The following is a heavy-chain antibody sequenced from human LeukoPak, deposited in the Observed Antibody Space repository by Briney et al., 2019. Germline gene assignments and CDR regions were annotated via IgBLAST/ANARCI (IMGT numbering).Heavy chain of an antibody. V-gene: IGHV4-34*01. CDR1: GGSFSNYY. Sequence: ETLSLTCAVYGGSFSNYYWSWIRQPPGKGLEWIGEINHSGSTNYNPSLKSRVTISVDTSKNQFSLKLSSVTAADTAVYYCARCLKNWFDPWGQGTLVTVSS. J-gene: IGHJ5*02. CDR2: INHSGST. CDR3: ARCLKNWFDP.